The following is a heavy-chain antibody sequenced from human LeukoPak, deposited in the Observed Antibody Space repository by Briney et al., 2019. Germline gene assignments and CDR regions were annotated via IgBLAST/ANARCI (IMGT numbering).Heavy chain of an antibody. CDR1: GFILCRYL. CDR3: ARAGYYGDDGFHL. CDR2: IRQDGSEE. D-gene: IGHD2/OR15-2a*01. J-gene: IGHJ3*01. Sequence: GGSLRLSCVASGFILCRYLMSCVRQAPGKGREGVANIRQDGSEEYYVDSVKGRLTISRDNAKNSLYLQMNNLTAAGTAIYYCARAGYYGDDGFHLWGEGARATVSS. V-gene: IGHV3-7*01.